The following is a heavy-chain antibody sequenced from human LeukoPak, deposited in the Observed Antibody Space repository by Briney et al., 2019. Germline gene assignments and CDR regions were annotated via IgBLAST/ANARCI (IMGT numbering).Heavy chain of an antibody. CDR3: AKGGIGSSSGLDY. D-gene: IGHD5-18*01. V-gene: IGHV3-23*01. Sequence: GGSLRLSCAASGFTFSTYVMTWVRQAPGKGLDWVSSIGGSGGSPYYANSVKGRFSISRDNSKNTLYLEMNSLRDADTAVYYCAKGGIGSSSGLDYWGQGTLVTVSS. CDR2: IGGSGGSP. J-gene: IGHJ4*02. CDR1: GFTFSTYV.